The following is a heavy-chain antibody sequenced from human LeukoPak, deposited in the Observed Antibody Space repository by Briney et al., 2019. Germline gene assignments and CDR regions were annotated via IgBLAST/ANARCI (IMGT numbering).Heavy chain of an antibody. D-gene: IGHD6-19*01. Sequence: GGSLRLSCAASGFTFSSYAMHWVRQAPGKGLEWVANIKQDGSEKYYVDSVKGRFTISRDSAKSSLYLQMNSLRAEDTAVYYCARARGMYSSGWYPYYFDYWGQGTLVTVSS. V-gene: IGHV3-7*04. CDR3: ARARGMYSSGWYPYYFDY. CDR2: IKQDGSEK. J-gene: IGHJ4*02. CDR1: GFTFSSYA.